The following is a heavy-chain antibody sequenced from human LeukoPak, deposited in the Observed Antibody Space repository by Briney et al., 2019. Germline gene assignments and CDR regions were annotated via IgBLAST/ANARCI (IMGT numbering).Heavy chain of an antibody. Sequence: ASVEVSCKASGYTFTSYDINWVRQATGQGLEWMGWMNPNSGNTGYAQKFQGRVTMTRNTSISTAYTELSSLRSEDTAVYYCARGLCSSTSCYTSYYYYYMDVWGKGTTVTVSS. CDR1: GYTFTSYD. V-gene: IGHV1-8*01. CDR2: MNPNSGNT. D-gene: IGHD2-2*02. CDR3: ARGLCSSTSCYTSYYYYYMDV. J-gene: IGHJ6*03.